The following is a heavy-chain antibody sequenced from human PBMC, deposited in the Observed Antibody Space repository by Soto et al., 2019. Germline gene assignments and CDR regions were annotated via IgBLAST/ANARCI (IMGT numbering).Heavy chain of an antibody. J-gene: IGHJ3*02. CDR2: ISYDGSNK. V-gene: IGHV3-30*18. CDR1: GFTFSSYG. D-gene: IGHD7-27*01. CDR3: AKDLGHGGRGAFDI. Sequence: QVQLVESGGGVVQPGRSLRLSCAASGFTFSSYGMHWVRQAPGKGLEWVALISYDGSNKYYADSVKGRFTISRDNSKNTLHLQMNSLRTEDTAGYYCAKDLGHGGRGAFDIWGQGTMVTVS.